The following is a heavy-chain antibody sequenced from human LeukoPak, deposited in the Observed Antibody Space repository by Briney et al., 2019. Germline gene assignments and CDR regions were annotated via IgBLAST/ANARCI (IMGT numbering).Heavy chain of an antibody. V-gene: IGHV3-7*01. D-gene: IGHD1-1*01. CDR2: IKEDGSET. Sequence: PGGSLRLPCEASGFSFSRYWMSWVRQAPGKGLEWVANIKEDGSETYYVDSVKGRFTISRDNAKNALFLQMDSLTAGDTAVYYCARALTGKRFFYFDYWGQGTLVTVSS. CDR3: ARALTGKRFFYFDY. CDR1: GFSFSRYW. J-gene: IGHJ4*02.